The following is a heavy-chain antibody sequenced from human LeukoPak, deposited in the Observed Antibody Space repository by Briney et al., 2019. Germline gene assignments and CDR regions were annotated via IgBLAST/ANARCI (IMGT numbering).Heavy chain of an antibody. CDR3: ARGAATGPTLGFDY. CDR1: GFSVTNNY. Sequence: GGSLRLSCAASGFSVTNNYITWVRQAPGKGLEWVSVMYTGGTPYYADSVKGRFTISRDISKNTLYLQMTSLKAEDTAVYYCARGAATGPTLGFDYWGQGTLVTVSS. V-gene: IGHV3-53*01. CDR2: MYTGGTP. D-gene: IGHD6-13*01. J-gene: IGHJ4*02.